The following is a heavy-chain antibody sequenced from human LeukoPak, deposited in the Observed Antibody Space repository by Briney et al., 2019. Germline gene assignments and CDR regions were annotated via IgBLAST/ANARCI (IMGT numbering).Heavy chain of an antibody. CDR3: ARVAGVSYNYFDS. CDR2: ITPYNGDT. Sequence: ASVKVSCKASGYTFITCGITWVRQAPGQGLEWMGWITPYNGDTNYAQNLQDRVTMTTGTSTSTAYMELRSLRSDDTAVYFCARVAGVSYNYFDSWGQGTLVTVSS. J-gene: IGHJ4*02. CDR1: GYTFITCG. D-gene: IGHD1-26*01. V-gene: IGHV1-18*01.